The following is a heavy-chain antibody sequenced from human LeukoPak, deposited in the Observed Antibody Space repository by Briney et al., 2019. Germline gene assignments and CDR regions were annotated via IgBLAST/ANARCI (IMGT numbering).Heavy chain of an antibody. CDR2: INHSGST. Sequence: SETLSLTCAVYGGSFSGYYWSWIRQPPGKGLEWIGEINHSGSTNYNPSLKSRVTISVDTSKNQFSLELSSVTAADTAVYYCARGLRYSFGHHANDYWGQGTLVTVSS. D-gene: IGHD5-18*01. J-gene: IGHJ4*02. CDR3: ARGLRYSFGHHANDY. CDR1: GGSFSGYY. V-gene: IGHV4-34*01.